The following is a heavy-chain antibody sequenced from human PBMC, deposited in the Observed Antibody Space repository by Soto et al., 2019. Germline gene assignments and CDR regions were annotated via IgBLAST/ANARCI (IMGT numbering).Heavy chain of an antibody. CDR3: ARDYAQRGYYYYGMDV. D-gene: IGHD3-16*01. Sequence: EVQLVESGGGLVKPGGSLRLSCAASGFTLSSYSMNWVRQAPGKGLEWVSSISSSSYIYYADSVKGRFTISRDNAKNSLYLQMNSLRAEDTAVYYCARDYAQRGYYYYGMDVWGQGTTVTVSS. V-gene: IGHV3-21*01. CDR1: GFTLSSYS. J-gene: IGHJ6*02. CDR2: ISSSSYI.